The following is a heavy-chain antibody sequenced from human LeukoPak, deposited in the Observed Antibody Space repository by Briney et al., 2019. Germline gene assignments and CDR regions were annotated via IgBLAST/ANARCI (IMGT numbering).Heavy chain of an antibody. CDR1: GFTFSDYY. Sequence: GRSLRLSCAASGFTFSDYYMSWIRQAPGKGLEWVSYISSSGSTIYYADSVKGRFTISRDNAKNSLYLQMNSLRAEDTAVYYCARFGSVPFFYYYYYMDVWGKGTTVTVSS. CDR3: ARFGSVPFFYYYYYMDV. J-gene: IGHJ6*03. V-gene: IGHV3-11*04. D-gene: IGHD3-10*01. CDR2: ISSSGSTI.